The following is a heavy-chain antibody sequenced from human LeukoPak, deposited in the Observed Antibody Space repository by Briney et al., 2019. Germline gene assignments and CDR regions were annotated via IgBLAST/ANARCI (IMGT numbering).Heavy chain of an antibody. CDR1: GGTFSSYT. D-gene: IGHD2-15*01. J-gene: IGHJ6*02. CDR3: ARGYCSGGSCYSYYYYYGMDV. Sequence: GASVKVSCKAPGGTFSSYTISWVRQAPGQGLEWMGGIIPIFGTANYAQKFQGRVTITADESTSTAYMELSSLRSEDTAVYYCARGYCSGGSCYSYYYYYGMDVWGQGTTVTVSS. CDR2: IIPIFGTA. V-gene: IGHV1-69*13.